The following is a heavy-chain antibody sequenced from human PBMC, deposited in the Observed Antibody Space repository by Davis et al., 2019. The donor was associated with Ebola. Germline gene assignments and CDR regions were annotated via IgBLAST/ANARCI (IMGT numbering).Heavy chain of an antibody. V-gene: IGHV1-69*13. CDR2: IIPMFRSP. J-gene: IGHJ4*02. CDR3: AREVGETKLDQ. D-gene: IGHD1-26*01. Sequence: SVKVSCKASGYTFTSYGISWLRQAPGQGLEWMGGIIPMFRSPKYAQKFQGRLTITADESTSTAYMELTNLRSDDTAVYYCAREVGETKLDQWGQGTLVTGSS. CDR1: GYTFTSYG.